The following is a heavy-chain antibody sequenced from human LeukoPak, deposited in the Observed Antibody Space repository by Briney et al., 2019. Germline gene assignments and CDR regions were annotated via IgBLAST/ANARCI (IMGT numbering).Heavy chain of an antibody. J-gene: IGHJ6*02. CDR1: GGSISGSY. CDR2: IYYSGST. CDR3: ARHGPVITGYYYGMDV. V-gene: IGHV4-59*08. Sequence: PSETLSLTCTVSGGSISGSYWSWIRQPPGKGLEWIGYIYYSGSTNYNPSLESRVTISVDTSKNQFSLKLSSVTAADTAVYYCARHGPVITGYYYGMDVWGQGTTVTVSS. D-gene: IGHD3-16*01.